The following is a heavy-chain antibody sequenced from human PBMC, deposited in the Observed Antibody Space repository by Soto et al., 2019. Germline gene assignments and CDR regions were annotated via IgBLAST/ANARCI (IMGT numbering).Heavy chain of an antibody. J-gene: IGHJ4*02. Sequence: ASVKVSCKASGYTFTSYGISWVRQAPGQGLEWMGWISAYNGNTNYAQKLQGRVTMTTDTSTSTAYMELRSLRPDDTAVYYCARVGGRGYSYGRADYWGQGTLVTVSS. CDR3: ARVGGRGYSYGRADY. V-gene: IGHV1-18*01. D-gene: IGHD5-18*01. CDR1: GYTFTSYG. CDR2: ISAYNGNT.